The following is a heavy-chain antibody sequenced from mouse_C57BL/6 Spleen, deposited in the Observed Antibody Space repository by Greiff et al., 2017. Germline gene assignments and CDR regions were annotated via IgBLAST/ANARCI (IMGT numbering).Heavy chain of an antibody. Sequence: EVQLKESGPELVKPGASVKMSCKASGYTFTDYNMHWVKQSHGKSLEWIGYINPNNGGTSYNQKFKGKATLTVNKSSSTAYMELRSLTSEDSAVYYCARGHYYGFDYWGQGTTLTVSS. D-gene: IGHD1-1*01. CDR1: GYTFTDYN. V-gene: IGHV1-22*01. J-gene: IGHJ2*01. CDR2: INPNNGGT. CDR3: ARGHYYGFDY.